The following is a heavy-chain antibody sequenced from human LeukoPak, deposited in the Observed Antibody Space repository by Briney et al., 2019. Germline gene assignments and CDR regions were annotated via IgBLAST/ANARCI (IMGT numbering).Heavy chain of an antibody. Sequence: PSETLSLTCSVSGGSITSYYWSWIRQPPGKGLEWIGYISSSGSTNYNPSLKSRVTMSVDTSKNQFSLKLSSVTAADTAVYYCARGAGWWDYWGQGTLVTVSS. J-gene: IGHJ4*02. D-gene: IGHD6-19*01. CDR2: ISSSGST. CDR1: GGSITSYY. CDR3: ARGAGWWDY. V-gene: IGHV4-59*01.